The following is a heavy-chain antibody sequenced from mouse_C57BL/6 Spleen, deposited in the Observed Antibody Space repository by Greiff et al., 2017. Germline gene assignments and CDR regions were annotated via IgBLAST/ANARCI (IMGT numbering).Heavy chain of an antibody. J-gene: IGHJ3*01. CDR1: GYTFTDYY. Sequence: VQLQQSGPELVKPGASVKISCKASGYTFTDYYMNWVKQSHGKSLEWIGDINPHNGGTSYNQKFKGKATLSVDKSSSTAYMERRSLTSEDSAVYYCARPYYSNYVLAYWGQGTLVTVSA. V-gene: IGHV1-26*01. D-gene: IGHD2-5*01. CDR2: INPHNGGT. CDR3: ARPYYSNYVLAY.